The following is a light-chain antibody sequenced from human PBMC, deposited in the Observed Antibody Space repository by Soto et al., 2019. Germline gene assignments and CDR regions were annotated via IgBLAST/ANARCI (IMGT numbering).Light chain of an antibody. V-gene: IGKV1-5*03. CDR3: QQYNGYRWT. CDR2: KTS. CDR1: QNFLHSNGYIY. Sequence: MTQSPLSLPVTPGEPASISCRSSQNFLHSNGYIYLAWYQQKPGKAPKILIYKTSSLESGVPSRFSGSGSGTEFTLTISSLQPDDFATYYCQQYNGYRWTFGQGTRWIS. J-gene: IGKJ1*01.